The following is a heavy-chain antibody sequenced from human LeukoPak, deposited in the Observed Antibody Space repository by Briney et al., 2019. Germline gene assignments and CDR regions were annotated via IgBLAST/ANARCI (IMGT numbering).Heavy chain of an antibody. D-gene: IGHD6-13*01. Sequence: PGGSLRLSCAASGFTFSDYYMSWIRQAPGKGLEWVSYISSSGSTIYYADSVKGRFTISRDNAKNSLYLQMNSLRAEDTAVYYCARVVLLAAGTTFGWFDPWGQGTLVTVSS. J-gene: IGHJ5*02. CDR1: GFTFSDYY. CDR3: ARVVLLAAGTTFGWFDP. V-gene: IGHV3-11*01. CDR2: ISSSGSTI.